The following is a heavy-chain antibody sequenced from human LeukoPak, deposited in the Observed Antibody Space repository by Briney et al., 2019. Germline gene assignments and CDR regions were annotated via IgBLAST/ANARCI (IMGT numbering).Heavy chain of an antibody. CDR1: GYTFTSYG. Sequence: ASVKVSCKASGYTFTSYGNSWVRQAPGQGLEWMGWISAYNGNTNYAQKLQGRVTMTTDTSTSTAYMELRSLRSDDTAVYYCARGDYYDSSGYFDYWGQGTLVTVSS. V-gene: IGHV1-18*01. CDR2: ISAYNGNT. CDR3: ARGDYYDSSGYFDY. D-gene: IGHD3-22*01. J-gene: IGHJ4*02.